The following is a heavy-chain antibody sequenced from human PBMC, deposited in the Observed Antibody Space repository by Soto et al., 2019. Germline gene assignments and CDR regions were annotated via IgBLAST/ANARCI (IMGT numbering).Heavy chain of an antibody. CDR3: ARQPRHLEWLSQGGYYYYYMDV. Sequence: SETLSLTCTVSGGSISSYYWSWIRQPPGKGLEWIGYIYYSGSTNYNPSLKSRVTISVDTSKNQFSLKLSSVTAADTAVYYCARQPRHLEWLSQGGYYYYYMDVWGKGTTVTVSS. CDR2: IYYSGST. J-gene: IGHJ6*03. CDR1: GGSISSYY. V-gene: IGHV4-59*08. D-gene: IGHD3-3*01.